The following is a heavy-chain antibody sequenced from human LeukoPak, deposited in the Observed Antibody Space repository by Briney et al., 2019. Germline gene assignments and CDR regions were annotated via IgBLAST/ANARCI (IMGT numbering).Heavy chain of an antibody. Sequence: GGSLRLSCAASGFTLSSYAMSWVRQGPGKGLEWVSAISVSGNTYHADSVKGRFTISRDSYKNTLYLQMNSLRAEDAAVYYCAKAPVTTCSGAYCYPFDYWGQGTLATVS. D-gene: IGHD2-15*01. CDR1: GFTLSSYA. J-gene: IGHJ4*02. CDR2: ISVSGNT. CDR3: AKAPVTTCSGAYCYPFDY. V-gene: IGHV3-23*01.